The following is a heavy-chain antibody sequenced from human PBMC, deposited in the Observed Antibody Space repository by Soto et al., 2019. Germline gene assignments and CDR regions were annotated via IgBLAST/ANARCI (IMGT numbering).Heavy chain of an antibody. Sequence: PSETLSVTCTVSGGSISSYYGSWIRQSPGKGLEWIGYIYYSGSTKYKPSLKSRVTMSVDTSKNQFSLKVSSATAADTAVYYCARHSNRNYGLYYFAYWGLGALVTVSS. J-gene: IGHJ4*02. D-gene: IGHD4-4*01. CDR3: ARHSNRNYGLYYFAY. CDR2: IYYSGST. CDR1: GGSISSYY. V-gene: IGHV4-59*08.